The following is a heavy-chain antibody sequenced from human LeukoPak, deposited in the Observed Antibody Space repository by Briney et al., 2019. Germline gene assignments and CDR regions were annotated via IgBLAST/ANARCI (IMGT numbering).Heavy chain of an antibody. V-gene: IGHV1-8*01. D-gene: IGHD6-13*01. J-gene: IGHJ1*01. CDR1: GYTFTSYD. CDR3: ASSIAAAGKLYFQH. CDR2: MNPNSGNT. Sequence: ASVKVSCKSSGYTFTSYDINWVRQATGQGLELMGWMNPNSGNTGYAQKFQGRVTMTRNTSISTAYMELSSLRSEDTAVYYCASSIAAAGKLYFQHWGQGTLVTVSS.